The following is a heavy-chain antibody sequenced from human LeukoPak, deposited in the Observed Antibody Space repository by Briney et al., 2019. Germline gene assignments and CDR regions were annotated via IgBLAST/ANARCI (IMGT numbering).Heavy chain of an antibody. CDR1: GFTFSSYA. CDR3: AAAVYDSSGYRDY. CDR2: ISGSGGTT. Sequence: GGSLRLSCAASGFTFSSYAMSWVRQAPGKGLEWVSVISGSGGTTYYADSVKGRFTISRDNSKNTLCLQMNSLTAEDTAVYYCAAAVYDSSGYRDYWGQGTLVTVSS. D-gene: IGHD3-22*01. J-gene: IGHJ4*02. V-gene: IGHV3-23*01.